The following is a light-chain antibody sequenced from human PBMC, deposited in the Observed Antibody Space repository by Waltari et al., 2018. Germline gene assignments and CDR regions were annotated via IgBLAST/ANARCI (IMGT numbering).Light chain of an antibody. CDR2: KSS. CDR3: QHYENYPVA. V-gene: IGKV1-5*03. Sequence: DIQMTQSPSTLSASVGDRVSITCRASQSISIWLAWYQQRSGKAPKLLISKSSSLESGVPSRFSGSGSGTEFTLTITNLHPDDFATYYCQHYENYPVAFGQGTKLEIK. J-gene: IGKJ2*01. CDR1: QSISIW.